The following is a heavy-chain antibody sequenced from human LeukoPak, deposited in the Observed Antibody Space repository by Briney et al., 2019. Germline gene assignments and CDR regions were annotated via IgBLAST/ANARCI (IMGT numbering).Heavy chain of an antibody. CDR3: ARESSSHVDLEY. CDR2: ITGGSHYK. Sequence: GGSLRLSCTASGFSFSSYSMDWVRQAPGKGLEWVSSITGGSHYKFYAQSLKGRFSISRENANNSLYLQMTSLGAEDTAVYYRARESSSHVDLEYWGQGTLVTVSS. V-gene: IGHV3-21*01. D-gene: IGHD6-13*01. CDR1: GFSFSSYS. J-gene: IGHJ4*02.